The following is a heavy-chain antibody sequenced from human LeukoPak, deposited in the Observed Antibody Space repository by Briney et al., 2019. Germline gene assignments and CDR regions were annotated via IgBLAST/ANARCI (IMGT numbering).Heavy chain of an antibody. CDR1: GGSISSYY. J-gene: IGHJ5*02. Sequence: PSETLSLTCTVSGGSISSYYWSWIRQPPGKGLEWIGRIYTSGSTNYNPSLKSRVTISVDTSKNQFSLKLSSVTAADTAVYYCARGLGYCSGGSRCSWFDPWGQGTLVTVSS. CDR3: ARGLGYCSGGSRCSWFDP. CDR2: IYTSGST. V-gene: IGHV4-4*07. D-gene: IGHD2-15*01.